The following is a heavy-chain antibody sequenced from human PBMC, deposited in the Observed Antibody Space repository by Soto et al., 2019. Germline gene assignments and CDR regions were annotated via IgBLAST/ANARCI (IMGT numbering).Heavy chain of an antibody. D-gene: IGHD1-1*01. CDR3: ARAVAHWNRKCWFDP. Sequence: XXTLSLPFAVYGGSFSGYYWRWILQPPGKGLEWIGEINHSGSTNYNPSLKSRVTISVDTSKNQFSLKLSSVTAADTAVYYCARAVAHWNRKCWFDPWGQGTLVTVSS. CDR2: INHSGST. CDR1: GGSFSGYY. J-gene: IGHJ5*02. V-gene: IGHV4-34*01.